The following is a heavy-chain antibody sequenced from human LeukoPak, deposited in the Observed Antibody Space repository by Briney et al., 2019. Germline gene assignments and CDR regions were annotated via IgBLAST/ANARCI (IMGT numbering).Heavy chain of an antibody. CDR3: AKGPLGATPLDY. V-gene: IGHV3-23*01. CDR2: ISGSGGST. CDR1: GFTFSSYA. D-gene: IGHD1-26*01. J-gene: IGHJ4*02. Sequence: GGSLRLSCAASGFTFSSYAMSWVRQAPGKGLEWVSAISGSGGSTYYADSVKGRFTISKDNSKNTHYLHMNSRQAGDTAVYYCAKGPLGATPLDYWGQGTLVTVLS.